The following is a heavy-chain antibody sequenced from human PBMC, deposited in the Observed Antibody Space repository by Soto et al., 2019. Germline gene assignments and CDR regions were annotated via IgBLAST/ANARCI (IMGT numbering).Heavy chain of an antibody. CDR3: ALSRGGAIVDFWFDP. V-gene: IGHV4-31*03. J-gene: IGHJ5*02. CDR2: IYYSGST. CDR1: GVSISSGGYY. D-gene: IGHD2-21*01. Sequence: SETLSLTCTVSGVSISSGGYYWSWIRQHPGKGLEWIGYIYYSGSTYYNPSLKSRVTISVDTSKNQFSLKLSSVTAADTAVYYCALSRGGAIVDFWFDPWGQGTLVTVSS.